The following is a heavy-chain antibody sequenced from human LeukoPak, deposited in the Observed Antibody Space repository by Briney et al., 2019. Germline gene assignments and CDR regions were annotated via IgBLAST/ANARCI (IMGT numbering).Heavy chain of an antibody. D-gene: IGHD3-22*01. V-gene: IGHV3-11*05. Sequence: GGSLRLSCAASGFTFSDYDMSWIRQAPGKWLQWVSYISNSGSNTNYADSVKGRFTISRDNAKNSLYLQMNSLRAEDTALYYCARDTHDYYDISGHYSPDYWGQGTLVTVSS. CDR2: ISNSGSNT. J-gene: IGHJ4*02. CDR3: ARDTHDYYDISGHYSPDY. CDR1: GFTFSDYD.